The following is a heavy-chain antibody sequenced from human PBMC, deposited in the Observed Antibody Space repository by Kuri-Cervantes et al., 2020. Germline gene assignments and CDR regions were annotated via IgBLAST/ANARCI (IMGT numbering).Heavy chain of an antibody. CDR1: GFTFSSYS. J-gene: IGHJ3*02. CDR2: ISSSSSYI. CDR3: ARDQYYAFDI. V-gene: IGHV3-21*04. Sequence: GESLKISCAASGFTFSSYSMNWVRQAPGKGLEWVSSISSSSSYIHYADSVKGRFTITRDNAKNSLYLQMNSLSAEDTAVYYCARDQYYAFDIWGQGTMVTVSS.